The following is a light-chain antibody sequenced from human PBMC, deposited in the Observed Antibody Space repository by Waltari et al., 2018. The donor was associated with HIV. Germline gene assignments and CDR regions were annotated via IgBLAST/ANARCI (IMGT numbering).Light chain of an antibody. CDR3: QSADISTWV. Sequence: SYELTQPPSVSVSPGQTARLTCSADALPKPSAYWYQQKPGQAPVLVIYKDTERPSGIPERFSGSSSGTTVTLTISGVQAEDEADYYCQSADISTWVFGGGTKLTVL. CDR2: KDT. J-gene: IGLJ3*02. V-gene: IGLV3-25*03. CDR1: ALPKPS.